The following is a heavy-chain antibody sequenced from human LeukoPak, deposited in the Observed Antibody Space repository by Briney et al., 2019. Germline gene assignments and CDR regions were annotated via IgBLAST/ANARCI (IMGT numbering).Heavy chain of an antibody. V-gene: IGHV3-48*02. D-gene: IGHD4-17*01. CDR2: ISTISSTK. J-gene: IGHJ4*02. Sequence: GGSLRLSCAASGFTFSSYDMDWVRQAPGKGLEWVSYISTISSTKYYADSVKGRFTISRDNAKNSLYLQMNSLRDEDTAVYYCARGKIGYYYGDYDGYWGQGTLVTVSS. CDR1: GFTFSSYD. CDR3: ARGKIGYYYGDYDGY.